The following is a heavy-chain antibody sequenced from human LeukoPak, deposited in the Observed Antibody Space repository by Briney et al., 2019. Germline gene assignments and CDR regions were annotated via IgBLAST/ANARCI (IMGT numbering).Heavy chain of an antibody. V-gene: IGHV3-23*01. CDR3: AKGPGRSAFDI. CDR2: ISGSGGST. Sequence: LAGGSLRLYCAASGFTFSSYAMSWVRQATGKGLEWVSAISGSGGSTYYADSVKGRFTISRDNSKNTLYLQMNSLRAEDTAVYYCAKGPGRSAFDIWGQGTMVTVSS. D-gene: IGHD3-10*01. J-gene: IGHJ3*02. CDR1: GFTFSSYA.